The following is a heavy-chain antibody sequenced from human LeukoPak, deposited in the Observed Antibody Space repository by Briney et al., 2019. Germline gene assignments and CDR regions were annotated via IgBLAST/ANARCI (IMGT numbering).Heavy chain of an antibody. J-gene: IGHJ4*02. Sequence: SETLSLTCAVYGWSFSGYYWSWIRQPPGKGLEWIGEINHSGSTNYNPSLKSRVTISVDTSKNQFSLKLSSVTAADTAVYYCARRGKYSSSSSRGFDYWGQGTLVTVSS. D-gene: IGHD6-6*01. V-gene: IGHV4-34*01. CDR3: ARRGKYSSSSSRGFDY. CDR2: INHSGST. CDR1: GWSFSGYY.